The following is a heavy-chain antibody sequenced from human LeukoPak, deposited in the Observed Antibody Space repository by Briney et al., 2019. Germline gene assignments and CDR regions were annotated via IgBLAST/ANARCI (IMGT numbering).Heavy chain of an antibody. J-gene: IGHJ4*02. Sequence: ASVKVSCKASGYTFTGYYMHWVRQAPGQGLEWMGWINPNSGGTNYAQKFQGRVTMTRDTSISTAYMELSRLRSDDTAVYYCARGRYTVTTYEVLDYWGQGTLVTVSS. D-gene: IGHD4-17*01. V-gene: IGHV1-2*02. CDR3: ARGRYTVTTYEVLDY. CDR1: GYTFTGYY. CDR2: INPNSGGT.